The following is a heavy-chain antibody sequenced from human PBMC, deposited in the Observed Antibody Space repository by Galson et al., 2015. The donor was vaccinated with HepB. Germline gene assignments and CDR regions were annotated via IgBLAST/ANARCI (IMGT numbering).Heavy chain of an antibody. CDR1: GFTVSSYY. Sequence: SLRLSCAGSGFTVSSYYMSRVRQAPGKGLQWVSVIYSGGDTFYADSVKGRFTISRDNSKNTLYLQMNSLRPEDTAVYYCARSSYSYYYGMDVWGQGTTVTVSS. CDR2: IYSGGDT. CDR3: ARSSYSYYYGMDV. V-gene: IGHV3-66*02. J-gene: IGHJ6*02. D-gene: IGHD2-21*01.